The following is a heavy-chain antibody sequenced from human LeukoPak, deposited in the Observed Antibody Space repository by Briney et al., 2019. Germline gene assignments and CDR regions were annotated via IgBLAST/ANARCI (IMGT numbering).Heavy chain of an antibody. CDR3: AKDISGSGSYYLDY. D-gene: IGHD3-10*01. J-gene: IGHJ4*02. CDR2: ISSSSSYI. V-gene: IGHV3-21*04. CDR1: GFTFSSYS. Sequence: GGPLRLSCAASGFTFSSYSMNWVRQAPGKGLEWVSSISSSSSYIYYADSVKGRFTISRDNAKNSLYLQMNSLRAEDTALYYCAKDISGSGSYYLDYWGQGTLVTVSS.